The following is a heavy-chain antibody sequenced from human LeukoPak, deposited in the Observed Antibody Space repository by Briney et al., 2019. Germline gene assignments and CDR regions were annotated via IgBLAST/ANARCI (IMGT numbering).Heavy chain of an antibody. J-gene: IGHJ4*02. V-gene: IGHV3-30*18. CDR3: AKDRAPSAVGATAGFGY. CDR1: GFTFSSYG. CDR2: ISYDGSNK. Sequence: GGSLRLSCAASGFTFSSYGMHWVRQAPGKRLEWVAVISYDGSNKYYADSVKGRFTISRDNSKNTLYLQMNSLRAEDTAVYYCAKDRAPSAVGATAGFGYWGQGTLVTVSS. D-gene: IGHD1-26*01.